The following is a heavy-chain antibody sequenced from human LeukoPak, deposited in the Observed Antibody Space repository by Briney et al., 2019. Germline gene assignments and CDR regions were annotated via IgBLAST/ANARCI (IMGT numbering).Heavy chain of an antibody. D-gene: IGHD2-15*01. CDR2: IYYSGST. Sequence: KPSQTLSLTCTVSGGSISSGGYYWSWIRQHPGKGLEWIGYIYYSGSTYYNPSLKSRVTISVDTSKNQFSLKLSSVTAADTAVYYCASGYCSGGSCSRWARLAEYFQHWGQGTLVTVSS. V-gene: IGHV4-31*03. J-gene: IGHJ1*01. CDR1: GGSISSGGYY. CDR3: ASGYCSGGSCSRWARLAEYFQH.